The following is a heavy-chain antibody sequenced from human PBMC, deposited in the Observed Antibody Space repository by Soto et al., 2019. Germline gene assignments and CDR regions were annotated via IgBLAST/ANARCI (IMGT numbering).Heavy chain of an antibody. CDR2: ISGGGGST. CDR3: AKDSPVGVPLMRDLHD. V-gene: IGHV3-23*01. Sequence: GGSLRLSCAASGFTFSSYCMSWVRQAPGKGLEWVAVISGGGGSTYYADSVKGRFTLSRDNSKNTVYLQMNSLRAEDMDVYYCAKDSPVGVPLMRDLHDWGQGTLVTVSS. CDR1: GFTFSSYC. D-gene: IGHD2-8*01. J-gene: IGHJ1*01.